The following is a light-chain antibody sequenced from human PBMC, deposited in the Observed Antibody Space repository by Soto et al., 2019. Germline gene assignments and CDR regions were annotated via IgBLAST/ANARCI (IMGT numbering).Light chain of an antibody. V-gene: IGKV1-9*01. CDR3: QQLTNYRFT. Sequence: IQLTQSPSSLSASVGDRVTITCRASQGINSFLAWYQQKPGKAPKLLIYGASTLQRGVPSRFSGSGSGTDFTLNISSVEPEDFATYYCQQLTNYRFTFGQGTKLQIK. J-gene: IGKJ2*01. CDR2: GAS. CDR1: QGINSF.